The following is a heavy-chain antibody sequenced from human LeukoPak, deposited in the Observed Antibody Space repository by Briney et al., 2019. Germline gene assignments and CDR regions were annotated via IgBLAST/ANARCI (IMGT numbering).Heavy chain of an antibody. D-gene: IGHD3-22*01. CDR2: IRYDGSNK. CDR1: GFTFSSYG. V-gene: IGHV3-30*02. J-gene: IGHJ4*02. CDR3: ASWDLEDYYDNSGYYFDY. Sequence: GGSLRLSCAASGFTFSSYGMHWVRQAPGKGLEWVAFIRYDGSNKYYADSVKGRFTISRDNAKNSLYLQMNSLRGGDTAVYYCASWDLEDYYDNSGYYFDYWGQGTLVTVSS.